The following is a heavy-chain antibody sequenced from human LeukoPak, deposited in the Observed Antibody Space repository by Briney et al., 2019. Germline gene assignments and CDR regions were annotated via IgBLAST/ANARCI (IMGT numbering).Heavy chain of an antibody. CDR2: ISFDGSNK. CDR1: GFTFSSYA. J-gene: IGHJ4*02. V-gene: IGHV3-30-3*01. Sequence: GGSLRLSCAASGFTFSSYAMHWVRQAPGKGLEWVAVAIISFDGSNKYYADSVKGRFTISRDNSKNTLSLQMNNLRPEDTAVYYCARQPNDFWSGYYHFDYWGQGTLVTVSS. D-gene: IGHD3-3*01. CDR3: ARQPNDFWSGYYHFDY.